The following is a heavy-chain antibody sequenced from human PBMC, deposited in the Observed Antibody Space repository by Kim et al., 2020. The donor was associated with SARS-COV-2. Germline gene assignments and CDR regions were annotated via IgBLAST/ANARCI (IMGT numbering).Heavy chain of an antibody. Sequence: GGSLRLSCAASGFTFSSYAMSWVRQAPGKGLEWVSVIYSGGSSTYYADSVKGRFTISRDNSKNTLYLQMNSLRAEDTAVYYCAKHPDPRIPKTYSSSWPTFDYWGQGTLVTVSS. J-gene: IGHJ4*02. D-gene: IGHD6-13*01. V-gene: IGHV3-23*03. CDR1: GFTFSSYA. CDR3: AKHPDPRIPKTYSSSWPTFDY. CDR2: IYSGGSST.